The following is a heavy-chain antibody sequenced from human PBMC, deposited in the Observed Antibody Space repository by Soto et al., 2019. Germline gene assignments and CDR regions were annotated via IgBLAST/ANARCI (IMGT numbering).Heavy chain of an antibody. CDR3: ARGYYYDSSGYLTFDY. Sequence: GGSLRLSCAASGFTFSSYGMHWVRQAPGKGLEWVAVIWYDGSNKYYADSVKGRFTISRDNSKNTLYLQMNSLRAGDTAVYYCARGYYYDSSGYLTFDYWGQGTLVTVSS. J-gene: IGHJ4*02. V-gene: IGHV3-33*01. CDR2: IWYDGSNK. CDR1: GFTFSSYG. D-gene: IGHD3-22*01.